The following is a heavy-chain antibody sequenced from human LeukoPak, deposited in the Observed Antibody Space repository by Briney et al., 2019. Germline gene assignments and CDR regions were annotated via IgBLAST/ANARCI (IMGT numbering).Heavy chain of an antibody. V-gene: IGHV4-59*01. CDR2: IYYSGST. J-gene: IGHJ5*02. D-gene: IGHD2-2*01. CDR1: GGSISSYY. CDR3: ARVPDIVVVPAATPWFDP. Sequence: SETLSLTCTVSGGSISSYYWSWIRQPPGKGLEWIGYIYYSGSTNYNPSLKSRVTISVDTSKNQFSLKLSSVTAADTAVYYCARVPDIVVVPAATPWFDPWGQGTLVTVSS.